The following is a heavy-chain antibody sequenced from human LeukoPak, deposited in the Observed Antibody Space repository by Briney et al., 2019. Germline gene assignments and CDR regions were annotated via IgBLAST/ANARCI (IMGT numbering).Heavy chain of an antibody. D-gene: IGHD3-16*01. V-gene: IGHV1-46*01. CDR2: INPRGTAT. J-gene: IGHJ5*02. CDR3: ARDTSEGDYAWWFDP. CDR1: GYSFTSHY. Sequence: GASVKVSCKASGYSFTSHYMHLVRQAPGQGLEWMGLINPRGTATRYAESFQGRLTLTRDLSTSTDYMELSSLRSDDTAVYFCARDTSEGDYAWWFDPWGQGTLVTVAS.